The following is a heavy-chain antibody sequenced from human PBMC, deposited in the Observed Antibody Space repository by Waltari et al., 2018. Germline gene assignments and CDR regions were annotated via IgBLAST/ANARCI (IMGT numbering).Heavy chain of an antibody. CDR2: FDPEDGET. CDR3: ATVGYYGSGDRDAFDI. D-gene: IGHD3-10*01. V-gene: IGHV1-24*01. CDR1: GYTLTELS. J-gene: IGHJ3*02. Sequence: QVQLVQSGAEVKKPGASVKVSCKVSGYTLTELSMHWLRQAPGKGLEWMGGFDPEDGETIYAQKFQGRVTMTEDTSTDTAYMELSSLRSEDTAVYYCATVGYYGSGDRDAFDIWGQGTMVTVSS.